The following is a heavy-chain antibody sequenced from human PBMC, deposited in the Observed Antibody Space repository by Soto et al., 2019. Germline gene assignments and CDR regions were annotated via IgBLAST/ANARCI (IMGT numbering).Heavy chain of an antibody. CDR2: IIPIFGTA. J-gene: IGHJ5*02. CDR3: ARRWLQFRGGWFDP. CDR1: GGTFSSYA. Sequence: ASVKVSCKASGGTFSSYAISWVRQAPGQGLEWMGGIIPIFGTANYAQKFQGRVTITADESTSTAYMELSSLRSEDTAVYYCARRWLQFRGGWFDPWGQGTLVTVSS. V-gene: IGHV1-69*13. D-gene: IGHD5-12*01.